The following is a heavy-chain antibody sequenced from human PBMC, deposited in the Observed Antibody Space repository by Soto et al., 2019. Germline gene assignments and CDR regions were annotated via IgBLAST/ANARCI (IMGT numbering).Heavy chain of an antibody. CDR3: ASDGLTPGPDMEQ. CDR2: VGSDGCGA. V-gene: IGHV3-74*01. D-gene: IGHD1-1*01. J-gene: IGHJ4*02. CDR1: GFTFSNYW. Sequence: EVQLVESGGGVVQPGRSVRLSCAASGFTFSNYWMHWVRQTPGKGLVWVSRVGSDGCGATYADSVKGRFTISRDNAKNTLYLQMDSLRVENMAMYNGASDGLTPGPDMEQWGQGNLVTVSS.